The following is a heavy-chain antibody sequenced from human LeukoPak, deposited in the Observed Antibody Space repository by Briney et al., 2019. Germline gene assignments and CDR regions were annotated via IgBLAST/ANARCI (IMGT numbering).Heavy chain of an antibody. Sequence: GRSLGLSRAASGFTFSSYGMHRVRQAPGKGLEWVAVISYDGSNKYYADSVKGRFTISRDNSMNTLYLQMNSLRDEDTAVYYCAQAWRWRQLNCWGQGTLVTVSS. CDR2: ISYDGSNK. D-gene: IGHD5-24*01. J-gene: IGHJ4*02. CDR3: AQAWRWRQLNC. CDR1: GFTFSSYG. V-gene: IGHV3-30*18.